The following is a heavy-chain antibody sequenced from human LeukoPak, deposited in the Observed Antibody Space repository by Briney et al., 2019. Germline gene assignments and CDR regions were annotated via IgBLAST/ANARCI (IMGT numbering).Heavy chain of an antibody. V-gene: IGHV3-30*18. CDR1: GXTFSNYG. J-gene: IGHJ4*02. CDR3: AKSCLDTYYDTLTGSDY. D-gene: IGHD3-9*01. CDR2: ISYDGSNK. Sequence: PGRSLRLSCAASGXTFSNYGLHWVRQAPGKGLEWVAIISYDGSNKYYADSVKGRFTISRDNSKNTLYLQMNSLRAEDTAVYYCAKSCLDTYYDTLTGSDYWGQGTLVTVSS.